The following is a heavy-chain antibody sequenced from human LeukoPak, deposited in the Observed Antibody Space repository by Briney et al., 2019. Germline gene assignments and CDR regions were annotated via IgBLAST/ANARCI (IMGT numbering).Heavy chain of an antibody. CDR1: GFTFSIYS. CDR3: ARERGYDDDYYYYTMDA. Sequence: GGSLRLFCAASGFTFSIYSLNWVRQAPGKGLEWVSFISSSSSYIHYADSVRGRFTVSRDNAKNSLYLQMNSLRAEDTAVYYCARERGYDDDYYYYTMDAWGKGATVTVSS. D-gene: IGHD5-12*01. CDR2: ISSSSSYI. V-gene: IGHV3-21*01. J-gene: IGHJ6*03.